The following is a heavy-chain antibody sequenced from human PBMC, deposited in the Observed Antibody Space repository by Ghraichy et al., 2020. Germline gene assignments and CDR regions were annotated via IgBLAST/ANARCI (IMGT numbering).Heavy chain of an antibody. V-gene: IGHV3-64*01. CDR2: ISSNGGST. J-gene: IGHJ6*02. CDR1: GFTFSNYA. D-gene: IGHD1-26*01. Sequence: GGSLRLSCAASGFTFSNYAMHWVRQAPGKGLEYVSAISSNGGSTYYANSVKGRFTISRDNSKNTLYLQMGSLRAEDMAVYYCARENSRGANYYYGMDVWGQGTTVTVSS. CDR3: ARENSRGANYYYGMDV.